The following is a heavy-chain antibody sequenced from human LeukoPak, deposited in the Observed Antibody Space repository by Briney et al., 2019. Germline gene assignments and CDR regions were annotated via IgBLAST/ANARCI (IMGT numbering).Heavy chain of an antibody. CDR3: ARVGLQHLVRDY. CDR2: MNPNSGNT. J-gene: IGHJ4*02. V-gene: IGHV1-8*01. CDR1: GYTFTSYD. D-gene: IGHD6-13*01. Sequence: ASVKVSCKASGYTFTSYDINRVRQATGQGLEWMGWMNPNSGNTGYAQKFQGRVTMTRNTSISTAYMELSSLRSEDTAVYYCARVGLQHLVRDYWGQGTLVTVSS.